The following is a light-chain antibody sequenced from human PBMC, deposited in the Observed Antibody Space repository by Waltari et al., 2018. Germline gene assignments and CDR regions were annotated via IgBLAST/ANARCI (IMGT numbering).Light chain of an antibody. V-gene: IGKV2-30*02. Sequence: DVVMTQSPLSRPVTLGQPASISCRSSQSLVHSDGNTYLNWFHQRPGQSPRRLISKVSNRDSGVPDRFSGSGSGTDFTLKISRVEAEDVGVYYCMQGTHWPRTFGQGTKVEIK. CDR3: MQGTHWPRT. J-gene: IGKJ1*01. CDR1: QSLVHSDGNTY. CDR2: KVS.